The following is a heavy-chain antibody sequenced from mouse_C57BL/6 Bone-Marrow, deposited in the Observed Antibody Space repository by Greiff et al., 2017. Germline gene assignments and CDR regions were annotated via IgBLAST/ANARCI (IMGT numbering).Heavy chain of an antibody. CDR3: AREGYSGDFDY. CDR1: GYTFTSYW. V-gene: IGHV1-69*01. J-gene: IGHJ2*01. Sequence: QVQLQQSGPELVKPGASVKLSCKASGYTFTSYWMHWVKQRPGQGLEWIGEIDPSDSYTNYNQKFKGKSTLTVDKSSSTAYMQLSSLTSEDSAVYYCAREGYSGDFDYWGQGTTLTVSS. CDR2: IDPSDSYT. D-gene: IGHD2-12*01.